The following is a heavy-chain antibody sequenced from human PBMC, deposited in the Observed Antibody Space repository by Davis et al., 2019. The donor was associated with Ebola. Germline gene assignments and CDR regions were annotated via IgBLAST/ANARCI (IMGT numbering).Heavy chain of an antibody. Sequence: SETLSLTCTVPGGSISSYYWSWIRQPPGKGLEWIGYIFYSGSTDYNPSLKSRVTFSVDRSKNQVTLNLNSVTAADTAVYYCARGPVWRRWFDPWGQGTLVTVSS. V-gene: IGHV4-59*12. CDR2: IFYSGST. D-gene: IGHD2-21*01. CDR3: ARGPVWRRWFDP. CDR1: GGSISSYY. J-gene: IGHJ5*02.